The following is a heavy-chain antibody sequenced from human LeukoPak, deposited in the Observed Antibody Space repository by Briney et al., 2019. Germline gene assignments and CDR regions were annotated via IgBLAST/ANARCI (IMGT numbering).Heavy chain of an antibody. CDR1: GFTFSSYS. J-gene: IGHJ4*02. V-gene: IGHV3-66*01. D-gene: IGHD2-2*02. Sequence: GGSLRLSCAASGFTFSSYSMNWVRQAPGKGLEWVSVIYSGGSTYYADSVKGRFTISRDNSKNTLYLQMNSLRAEDTAVYYCARDNTETQGFDYWGQGTLVTVSS. CDR3: ARDNTETQGFDY. CDR2: IYSGGST.